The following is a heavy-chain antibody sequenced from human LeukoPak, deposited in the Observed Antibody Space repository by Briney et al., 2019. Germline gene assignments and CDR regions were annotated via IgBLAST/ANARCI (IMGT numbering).Heavy chain of an antibody. D-gene: IGHD1-14*01. V-gene: IGHV2-70*11. CDR2: IDWDDDK. CDR3: ARIDIGSPEYYYGMDV. CDR1: GFSLSTRGMC. J-gene: IGHJ6*02. Sequence: SGPALVRPTQTLTLTCTFSGFSLSTRGMCVSWIRQPPGKALEWLARIDWDDDKYYSTSLKTRLTISKDTSKNQVVLTMTNMDPVDTATYYCARIDIGSPEYYYGMDVWGQGTTVTVSS.